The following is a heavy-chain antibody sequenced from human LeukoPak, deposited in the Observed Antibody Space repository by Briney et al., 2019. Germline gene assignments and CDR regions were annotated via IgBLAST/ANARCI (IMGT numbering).Heavy chain of an antibody. CDR1: GFTFSSYS. V-gene: IGHV3-21*01. D-gene: IGHD1-1*01. Sequence: GGSLRLSCAASGFTFSSYSMNWVRQAPGKGLEWVSSISSSSSYIYYADSVKGRFTISRDNAKNSLYLQMNSLRAEDTAVYYCARGSPRYNWNDVAFDIWGQGTMVTVSS. CDR3: ARGSPRYNWNDVAFDI. J-gene: IGHJ3*02. CDR2: ISSSSSYI.